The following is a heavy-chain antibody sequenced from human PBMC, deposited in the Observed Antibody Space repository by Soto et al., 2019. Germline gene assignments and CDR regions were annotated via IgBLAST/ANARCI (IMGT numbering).Heavy chain of an antibody. J-gene: IGHJ3*02. CDR1: GFTFRNYA. Sequence: PVGSLRLSCAASGFTFRNYAMSWVRQAPGKGLEWVSAMSGSGGSTNYADSVKGRFTIFRDNSKNTLYLQINSLRAEDTAVYYCAKDIPFSSSWYGYDAFDIWGQGTMVT. CDR3: AKDIPFSSSWYGYDAFDI. D-gene: IGHD6-13*01. CDR2: MSGSGGST. V-gene: IGHV3-23*01.